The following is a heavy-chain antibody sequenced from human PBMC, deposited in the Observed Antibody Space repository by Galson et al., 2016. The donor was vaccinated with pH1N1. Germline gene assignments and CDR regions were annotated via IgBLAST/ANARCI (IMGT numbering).Heavy chain of an antibody. CDR3: ARARFDP. Sequence: SLRLSCAASGFTFRSYGMNWVRQAPGKGLEWVSAISIGGGSTFYRDSVKGRFTISRDDSKSALYLQMNSLTGEDTAVYYCARARFDPWGQGTLVTVSS. CDR1: GFTFRSYG. CDR2: ISIGGGST. V-gene: IGHV3-23*01. J-gene: IGHJ5*02.